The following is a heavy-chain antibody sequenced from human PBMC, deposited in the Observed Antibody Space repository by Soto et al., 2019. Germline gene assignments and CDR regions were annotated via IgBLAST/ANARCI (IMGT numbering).Heavy chain of an antibody. J-gene: IGHJ4*02. CDR1: GYIFTNYW. V-gene: IGHV5-51*01. D-gene: IGHD7-27*01. CDR2: IYPDDSDT. Sequence: EVLLVQSGAEVKKPGESLKISCKVSGYIFTNYWINWLRQVPGKGLEWKGIIYPDDSDTRYSPSVQVRVTISVDKSISLAYLPLGELKASGTAIYYCARRIGRSKTGGPYYFDSWGQGTLVTVSS. CDR3: ARRIGRSKTGGPYYFDS.